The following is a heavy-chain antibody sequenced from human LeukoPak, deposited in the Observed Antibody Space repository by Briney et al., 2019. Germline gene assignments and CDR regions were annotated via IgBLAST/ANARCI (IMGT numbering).Heavy chain of an antibody. CDR2: ISSSSSSI. D-gene: IGHD6-19*01. J-gene: IGHJ4*02. V-gene: IGHV3-21*01. Sequence: GGSLRLSCAASGFNFSYYSMNWVSQAPGKGLEWVSSISSSSSSIYDADSVKGRFTISRDNAKNSLYLQMNSLRGEDTAVYYCARDTSSDWYAQFFFDYWGQGTLVTVSS. CDR3: ARDTSSDWYAQFFFDY. CDR1: GFNFSYYS.